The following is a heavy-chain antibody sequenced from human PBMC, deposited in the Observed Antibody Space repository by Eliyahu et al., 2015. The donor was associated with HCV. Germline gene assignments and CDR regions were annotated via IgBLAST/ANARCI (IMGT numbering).Heavy chain of an antibody. CDR2: IHHXGIT. CDR1: GGXITTYX. CDR3: ASGGGGIAVAGTGGWFDP. V-gene: IGHV4-59*01. D-gene: IGHD6-19*01. Sequence: QVQLQESGPGLVKPSETLSXTCTVSGGXITTYXWSGIRQPPGKGLXWXGYIHHXGITNYNPSLKSRXTISVDTSKNQFSLNLXSVTAADTAVYYCASGGGGIAVAGTGGWFDPWGQGTLVTVSS. J-gene: IGHJ5*02.